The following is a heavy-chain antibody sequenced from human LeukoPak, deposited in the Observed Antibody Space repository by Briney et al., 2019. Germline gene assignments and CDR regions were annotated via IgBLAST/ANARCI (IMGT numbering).Heavy chain of an antibody. V-gene: IGHV3-13*01. Sequence: GGSLRLSCAASGFTFSNYDMHWVRQATGKGLEWVSGIGTAGDIYYPGSVKGGFTISRHNAKNSLYLQINSLRAEDTAVYYCARNPVRQQLVGLYYYYYYYMDVWGKGTTVTISS. CDR3: ARNPVRQQLVGLYYYYYYYMDV. J-gene: IGHJ6*03. CDR1: GFTFSNYD. CDR2: IGTAGDI. D-gene: IGHD6-13*01.